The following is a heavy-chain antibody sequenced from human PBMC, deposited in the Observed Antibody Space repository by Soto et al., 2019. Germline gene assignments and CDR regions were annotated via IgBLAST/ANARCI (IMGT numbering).Heavy chain of an antibody. V-gene: IGHV3-23*01. CDR2: ITTGGGA. J-gene: IGHJ4*02. Sequence: GGSLRLSCAASGFTFTDYDMGWVRQAPGKGLEWVSSITTGGGAQLIDSGKGRFIISRDTSKNTLYLQMDRLRAEDTAIYYCVKDWRSGTSFDYWGQGTLVTVSS. CDR3: VKDWRSGTSFDY. D-gene: IGHD3-10*01. CDR1: GFTFTDYD.